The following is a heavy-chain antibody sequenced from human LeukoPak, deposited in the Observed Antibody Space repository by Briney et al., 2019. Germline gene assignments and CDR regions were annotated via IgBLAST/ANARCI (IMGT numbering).Heavy chain of an antibody. J-gene: IGHJ6*03. D-gene: IGHD3-22*01. CDR2: IYFLGST. CDR1: GGSISSHY. CDR3: TRAASSGPLFTNHMDV. V-gene: IGHV4-59*11. Sequence: SETLSLTCNVSGGSISSHYWSWIRQPPGKGLEWIGYIYFLGSTNYNPSLKSRVTISVDMSKNQFSLRLTSVTAADTAVYYCTRAASSGPLFTNHMDVWGKGTTVTVSS.